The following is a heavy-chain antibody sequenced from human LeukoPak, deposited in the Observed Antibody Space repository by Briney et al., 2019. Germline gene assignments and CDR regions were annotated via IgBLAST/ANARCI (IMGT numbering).Heavy chain of an antibody. Sequence: GGSLRLSCAASGFTFSSDWMHWVRQAPGKGLVWVSRINSDGSSTSYADSVKGRFTISRDNAKNTLYLQMNSLRAEDTAVYYCARDFYYDFWSGLRPIYYYYGMDVWGQGATVTVSS. J-gene: IGHJ6*02. CDR1: GFTFSSDW. V-gene: IGHV3-74*01. CDR3: ARDFYYDFWSGLRPIYYYYGMDV. D-gene: IGHD3-3*01. CDR2: INSDGSST.